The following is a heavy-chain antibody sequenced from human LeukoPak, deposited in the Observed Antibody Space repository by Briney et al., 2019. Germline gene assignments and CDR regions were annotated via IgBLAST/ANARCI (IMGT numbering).Heavy chain of an antibody. J-gene: IGHJ3*02. V-gene: IGHV3-20*04. CDR3: ARSTGYCSGGSCYHPGAFDI. CDR1: GFTFDDYG. Sequence: GGSLRLSCAASGFTFDDYGMSWVRQAPGKGLEWVSGINWNGGSTGYADSVKGRFTISRDNAKNSLYLQMNSLRAEDTALYYCARSTGYCSGGSCYHPGAFDIWGQGTMVTVS. D-gene: IGHD2-15*01. CDR2: INWNGGST.